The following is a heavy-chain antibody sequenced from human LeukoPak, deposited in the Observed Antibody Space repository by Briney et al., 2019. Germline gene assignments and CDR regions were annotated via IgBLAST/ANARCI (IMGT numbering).Heavy chain of an antibody. V-gene: IGHV4-4*02. CDR1: GGSISSSNW. J-gene: IGHJ6*03. Sequence: SETLSLTCAVSGGSISSSNWWSWVRQPPGKGLEWIGEIYHSGSTNYNPSLKSRVTISVDKSKNQFSLKLSSVTAADTAVYYCARVVGSSGWYRGGEYYYYMDVWGKGTTVTISS. CDR2: IYHSGST. D-gene: IGHD6-19*01. CDR3: ARVVGSSGWYRGGEYYYYMDV.